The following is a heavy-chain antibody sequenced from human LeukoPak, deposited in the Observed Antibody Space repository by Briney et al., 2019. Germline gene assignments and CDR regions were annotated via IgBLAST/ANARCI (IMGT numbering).Heavy chain of an antibody. CDR3: ARALRYFDWHYIGV. D-gene: IGHD3-9*01. V-gene: IGHV4-59*01. Sequence: SETLSLTCTVSGGSISSYYWSWIRQPPGKGLEWIGYIYYSGSTNYNPSLKSRVTISVDTSKNQFSLKLSSVTAADTAVYYCARALRYFDWHYIGVWGKGTTVTVSS. J-gene: IGHJ6*03. CDR2: IYYSGST. CDR1: GGSISSYY.